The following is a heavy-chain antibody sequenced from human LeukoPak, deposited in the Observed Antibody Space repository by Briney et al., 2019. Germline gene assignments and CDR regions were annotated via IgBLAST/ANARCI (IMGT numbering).Heavy chain of an antibody. V-gene: IGHV4-39*01. Sequence: PSETLSLTCTVSGGSISSSSYYWGWIRQPPGKGLEWIGSIYYSGSTYYNPSLKSRVTISVDTSKNQFSLKLSSVTAADTAVYYCARHGGSCYSVHCSHDYWGQGTLVTVSS. CDR1: GGSISSSSYY. J-gene: IGHJ4*02. CDR3: ARHGGSCYSVHCSHDY. CDR2: IYYSGST. D-gene: IGHD2-15*01.